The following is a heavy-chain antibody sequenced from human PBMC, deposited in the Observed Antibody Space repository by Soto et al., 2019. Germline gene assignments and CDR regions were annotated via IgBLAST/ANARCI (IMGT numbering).Heavy chain of an antibody. CDR2: IGSSTTNI. Sequence: TASGFTFSNYCMNWVRQAPGKGLEWVSYIGSSTTNIYYADSVKGRFTISRDNAKNSLYLQMNSLRAEDTAIYYCARGLTTRDAFDMWGQGTMVSVSS. CDR3: ARGLTTRDAFDM. J-gene: IGHJ3*02. V-gene: IGHV3-48*01. CDR1: GFTFSNYC. D-gene: IGHD3-22*01.